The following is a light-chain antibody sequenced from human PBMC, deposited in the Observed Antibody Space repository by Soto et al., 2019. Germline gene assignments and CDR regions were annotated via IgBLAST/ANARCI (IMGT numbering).Light chain of an antibody. CDR3: GTWDSSLSAYV. Sequence: QSVLTQPPSVTAAPGQKGTISCSGKSSNIGNNYVSWYQQLPGTAPKLLMYENNRRPSGIPDRFSGSKSGTSATLGITGLQTGDEADYYCGTWDSSLSAYVFGTGTKVTVL. V-gene: IGLV1-51*02. J-gene: IGLJ1*01. CDR1: SSNIGNNY. CDR2: ENN.